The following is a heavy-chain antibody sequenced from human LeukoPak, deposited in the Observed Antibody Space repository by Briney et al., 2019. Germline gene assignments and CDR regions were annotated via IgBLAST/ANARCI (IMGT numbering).Heavy chain of an antibody. CDR1: GGSISSGSYY. Sequence: PSETLSLTCTVSGGSISSGSYYWGWIRQPAGKGLEWIGRIYTSGGASYNPSLKSRVTISVDTSKNPFSLKLSSVTAADTAVYYCARAFGNSYGYPPLRAKFYYYYYYMDVWGKGTTVTISS. D-gene: IGHD5-18*01. V-gene: IGHV4-61*02. J-gene: IGHJ6*03. CDR2: IYTSGGA. CDR3: ARAFGNSYGYPPLRAKFYYYYYYMDV.